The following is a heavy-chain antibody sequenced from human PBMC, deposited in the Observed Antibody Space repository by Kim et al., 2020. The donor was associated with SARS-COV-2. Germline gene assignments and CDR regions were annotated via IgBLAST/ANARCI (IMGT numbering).Heavy chain of an antibody. CDR2: T. J-gene: IGHJ4*02. V-gene: IGHV1-46*01. CDR3: ARGGSGWIMDY. D-gene: IGHD6-19*01. Sequence: TSYAQKFQGRVTMTRDTSTSTVYMELSSLRSEDTAVYYCARGGSGWIMDYWGQGTLVTVSS.